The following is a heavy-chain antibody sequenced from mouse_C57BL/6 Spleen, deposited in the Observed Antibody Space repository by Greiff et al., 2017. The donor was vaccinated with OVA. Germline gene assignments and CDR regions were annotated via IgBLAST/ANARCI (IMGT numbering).Heavy chain of an antibody. CDR1: GYTFTSYW. CDR2: INPSSGYT. CDR3: ARGGYYDYDGFAY. J-gene: IGHJ3*01. V-gene: IGHV1-7*01. Sequence: VQLQQSGAELAKPGASVKLSCKASGYTFTSYWMHWVKQRPGQGLEWIGYINPSSGYTKYNQKFKDKATLTADESSSTAYMQLSSLTYEDSAVYYCARGGYYDYDGFAYWGQGTLVTVSA. D-gene: IGHD2-4*01.